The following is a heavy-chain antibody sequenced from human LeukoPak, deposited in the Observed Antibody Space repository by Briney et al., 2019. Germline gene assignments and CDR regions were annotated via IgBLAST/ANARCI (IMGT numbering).Heavy chain of an antibody. J-gene: IGHJ4*02. Sequence: QTGGSLRLSCAASGFTFSSYAMSWVRQAPGKGLEWVSAISGSGGSTYYADSVKGRFTISRDNSKNTLYLQMDSLRAEDTAVYYCAKGVVVVAATPTLDYWGQGTLVTVSS. CDR1: GFTFSSYA. V-gene: IGHV3-23*01. D-gene: IGHD2-15*01. CDR2: ISGSGGST. CDR3: AKGVVVVAATPTLDY.